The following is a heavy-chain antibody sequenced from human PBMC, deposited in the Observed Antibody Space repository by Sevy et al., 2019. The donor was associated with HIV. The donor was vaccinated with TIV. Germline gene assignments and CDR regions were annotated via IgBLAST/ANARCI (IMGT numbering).Heavy chain of an antibody. CDR2: INPNRGGT. V-gene: IGHV1-2*07. D-gene: IGHD3-3*01. CDR3: ARGMSAYLLANGMDV. Sequence: ASVKVSCKAYGYTFSDYYMHWVRQAPGQGLEWMGWINPNRGGTNYAHKFQGRVTMTRDTSISIAYMELSSLRSDDTAIYYCARGMSAYLLANGMDVWGQGTTVTVSS. J-gene: IGHJ6*02. CDR1: GYTFSDYY.